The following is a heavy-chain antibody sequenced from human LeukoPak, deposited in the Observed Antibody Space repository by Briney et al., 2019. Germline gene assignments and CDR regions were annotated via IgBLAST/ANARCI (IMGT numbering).Heavy chain of an antibody. CDR3: ARYCSGGSCYSAFDI. V-gene: IGHV3-48*04. J-gene: IGHJ3*02. Sequence: PGGSLRLSCAASGFTFSSYSMNWVRQAPGKGLEWVSYISSSSSTIYYADSVKGRFTISRDNAKNSLYLQMNSLRAEDTAVYYCARYCSGGSCYSAFDIWGQGTMVTISS. CDR2: ISSSSSTI. CDR1: GFTFSSYS. D-gene: IGHD2-15*01.